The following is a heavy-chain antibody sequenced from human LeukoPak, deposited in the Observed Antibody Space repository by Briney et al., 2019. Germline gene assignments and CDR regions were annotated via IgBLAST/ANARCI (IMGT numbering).Heavy chain of an antibody. V-gene: IGHV4-38-2*02. D-gene: IGHD3-16*01. CDR1: GYSISSGYY. Sequence: PSETLSLTCTVSGYSISSGYYWGWIRQPPGKGLEWIGSIYYSGSTYYNPSLKSRVTISVDTSKNQFSLKLSSVTAADTAVYYCARDRGGYWGQGTLVTVSS. CDR2: IYYSGST. J-gene: IGHJ4*02. CDR3: ARDRGGY.